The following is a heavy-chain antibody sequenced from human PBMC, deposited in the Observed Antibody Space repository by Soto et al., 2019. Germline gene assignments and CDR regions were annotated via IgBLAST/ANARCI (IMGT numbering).Heavy chain of an antibody. J-gene: IGHJ4*02. CDR1: GFTFSTYW. D-gene: IGHD5-12*01. CDR3: VCGNGFDY. V-gene: IGHV3-7*01. CDR2: IKEDGSER. Sequence: GGYLRLSCAGSGFTFSTYWMTWVRQAPGKGLEWVANIKEDGSERYYVDSVKGRFTISRDNAKNSLYLQMNSLRAEDTAVYYCVCGNGFDYWGQGT.